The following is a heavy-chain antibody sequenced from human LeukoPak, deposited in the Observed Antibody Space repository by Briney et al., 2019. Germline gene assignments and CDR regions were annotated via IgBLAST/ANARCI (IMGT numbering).Heavy chain of an antibody. Sequence: GRSLRLSCAAPGFTFSSYWMSWVRQAPGKGLEWVANVKQDGSEKYYVDSVKGRFTISRDNAKNSLYLQMNSLRAEDTAVYYCARKGYWGQGTLVAVSS. J-gene: IGHJ4*02. CDR2: VKQDGSEK. CDR1: GFTFSSYW. V-gene: IGHV3-7*01. CDR3: ARKGY.